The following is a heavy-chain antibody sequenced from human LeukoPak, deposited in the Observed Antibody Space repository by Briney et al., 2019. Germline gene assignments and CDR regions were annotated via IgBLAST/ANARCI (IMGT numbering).Heavy chain of an antibody. D-gene: IGHD3-10*01. Sequence: PGGSLRLSCAASGFTFSSYSMNWVRQPPGKGLEWIGEINHSGSTNYNPSLKSRVTISVDTSKNQFSLKLSSVTAADTAVYYCARVKVRGVKTPFDYWGQGTLVTVSS. CDR1: GFTFSSYS. CDR3: ARVKVRGVKTPFDY. J-gene: IGHJ4*02. V-gene: IGHV4-34*01. CDR2: INHSGST.